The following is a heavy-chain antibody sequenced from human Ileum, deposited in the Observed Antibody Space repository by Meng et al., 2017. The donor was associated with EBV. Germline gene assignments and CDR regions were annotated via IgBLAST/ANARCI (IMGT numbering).Heavy chain of an antibody. D-gene: IGHD2-21*01. Sequence: VHLVEAGGGLVKPGGSLRRSGTASGFTFSAYTMNWVRQAPGKGLEWVSSISGSSTYLYYAESLKGRFTISRDNAKNSLYLQMTSLRAEDTAVYYCTRGINNDFWGQGTLVTVSS. V-gene: IGHV3-21*01. CDR2: ISGSSTYL. CDR3: TRGINNDF. CDR1: GFTFSAYT. J-gene: IGHJ4*02.